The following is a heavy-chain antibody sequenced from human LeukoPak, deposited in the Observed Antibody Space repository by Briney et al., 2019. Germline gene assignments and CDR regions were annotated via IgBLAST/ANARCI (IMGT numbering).Heavy chain of an antibody. J-gene: IGHJ5*01. CDR3: ARETSSGYYLNWFDS. CDR2: INPNSDDT. V-gene: IGHV1-2*02. D-gene: IGHD3-22*01. Sequence: ASVKVSCKASGYTFTGYYIHWVRQAPGQGLQWMGWINPNSDDTKSAQQFQSRVTMTKDTSITTAYMVLSRLSSDDTAIYYCARETSSGYYLNWFDSWGQGTLVTVS. CDR1: GYTFTGYY.